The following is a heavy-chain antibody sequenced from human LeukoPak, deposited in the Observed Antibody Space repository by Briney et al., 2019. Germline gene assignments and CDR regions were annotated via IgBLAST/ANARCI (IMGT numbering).Heavy chain of an antibody. CDR1: GFTFSSYE. V-gene: IGHV3-48*03. D-gene: IGHD6-13*01. CDR2: ISSRGSTI. J-gene: IGHJ6*02. Sequence: PGGSLRLSCAASGFTFSSYEMNWDRQAPGKGLEWVPYISSRGSTISYADSVKGRFTISRDNAKNSLYLQMNSLRAEDTAVYCCARDSSSPYYYGMDVWGQGTTVTVSS. CDR3: ARDSSSPYYYGMDV.